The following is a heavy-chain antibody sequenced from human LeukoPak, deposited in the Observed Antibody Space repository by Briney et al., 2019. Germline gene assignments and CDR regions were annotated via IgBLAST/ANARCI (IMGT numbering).Heavy chain of an antibody. J-gene: IGHJ4*02. CDR1: GFTFSSYA. D-gene: IGHD2-15*01. CDR3: VKESIGYCSAGSCY. CDR2: IRSNGGST. Sequence: GGSLRLSCSASGFTFSSYAMHWVRQAPGKGLEYVSAIRSNGGSTYYADSVKGRFTISRDNSKNTLCLQMSSLRAEDTAVYYCVKESIGYCSAGSCYWGQGTLVTASS. V-gene: IGHV3-64D*06.